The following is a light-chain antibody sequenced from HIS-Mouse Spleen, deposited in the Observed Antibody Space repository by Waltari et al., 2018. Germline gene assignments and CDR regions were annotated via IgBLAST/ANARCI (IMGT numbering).Light chain of an antibody. Sequence: QSALTQPASVSGSPGQSLTISSTGTSSDVGGYNLFSWYQQHPVKAPKLMIYEVSKRPSGVPDRFSGSKSGNTASLTVSGLQAEDEADYYCSSYAGSNNLVFGGGTKLTVL. J-gene: IGLJ2*01. CDR1: SSDVGGYNL. V-gene: IGLV2-8*01. CDR3: SSYAGSNNLV. CDR2: EVS.